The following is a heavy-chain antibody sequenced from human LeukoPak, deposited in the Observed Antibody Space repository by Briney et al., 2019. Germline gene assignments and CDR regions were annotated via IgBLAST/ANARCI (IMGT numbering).Heavy chain of an antibody. D-gene: IGHD3-16*01. J-gene: IGHJ6*03. Sequence: GGSLRLSCASSGFTFSSYWMSWVRQAPGKGLEWVANIKQDGSEKYSVDSVKGRFTISRDNAKNSLYMQMNSLRAEDTAVYYCARVMSASVWRSYGSYYYYYYMDIWGKGTRVTVSS. V-gene: IGHV3-7*01. CDR3: ARVMSASVWRSYGSYYYYYYMDI. CDR2: IKQDGSEK. CDR1: GFTFSSYW.